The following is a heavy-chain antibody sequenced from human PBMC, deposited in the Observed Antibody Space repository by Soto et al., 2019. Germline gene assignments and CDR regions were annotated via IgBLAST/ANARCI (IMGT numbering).Heavy chain of an antibody. V-gene: IGHV1-18*01. CDR3: ARGRYGDY. D-gene: IGHD1-1*01. CDR2: ISAHNGNT. CDR1: GYAFTTYG. Sequence: QVHLVQSGAEVKKPGASVKVSCKCSGYAFTTYGITWVRQAPGQGLEWMGWISAHNGNTNYAQKLQGRVTVTRDTSTSTAYMELRSLRSDDTAVYYCARGRYGDYWGQGALVTVSS. J-gene: IGHJ4*02.